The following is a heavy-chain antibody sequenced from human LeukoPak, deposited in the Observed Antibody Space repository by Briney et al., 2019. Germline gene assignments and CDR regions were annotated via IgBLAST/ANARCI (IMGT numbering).Heavy chain of an antibody. V-gene: IGHV3-23*01. J-gene: IGHJ4*02. Sequence: GGSLRLSCAASGFTFSSYAMHWVRQAPGKGLEWVSSITGSGAYTYYADFVKGRFTISRDNSKETLYLQMDSLRAEDMALYYCAKWGFTYGPGYFDYWGQGILVTVSS. CDR2: ITGSGAYT. D-gene: IGHD3-10*01. CDR1: GFTFSSYA. CDR3: AKWGFTYGPGYFDY.